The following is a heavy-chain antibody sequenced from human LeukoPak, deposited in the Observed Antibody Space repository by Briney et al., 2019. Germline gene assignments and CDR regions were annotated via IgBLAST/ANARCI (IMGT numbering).Heavy chain of an antibody. CDR2: IYYSGST. V-gene: IGHV4-61*08. CDR3: ASTYYDFWSGFSSGFDP. J-gene: IGHJ5*02. CDR1: GGSISSGGYS. D-gene: IGHD3-3*01. Sequence: SETLSLTCAVSGGSISSGGYSWSWIRPPPGKGLEWIGYIYYSGSTNYNPSLKSRVTISVDTSKNQFSLKLSSVTAADTAVYYCASTYYDFWSGFSSGFDPWGQGTLVTVSS.